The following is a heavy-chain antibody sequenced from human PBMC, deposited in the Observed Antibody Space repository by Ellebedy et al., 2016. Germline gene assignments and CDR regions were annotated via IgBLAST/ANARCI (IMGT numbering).Heavy chain of an antibody. J-gene: IGHJ4*02. CDR3: ARDQLYGSGSPSLDY. CDR2: IYTSGST. CDR1: GGSISSGSYY. V-gene: IGHV4-61*02. Sequence: SETLSLXXTVSGGSISSGSYYWSWIRQPAGKGLEWIGRIYTSGSTNYNPSLKSRVTMSVDTSKNQFSLKLSSVTAADTAVYYCARDQLYGSGSPSLDYWGQGTLVTVSS. D-gene: IGHD3-10*01.